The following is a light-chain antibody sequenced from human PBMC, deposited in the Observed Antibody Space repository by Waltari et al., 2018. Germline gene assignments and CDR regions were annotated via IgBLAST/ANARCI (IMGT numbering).Light chain of an antibody. Sequence: EIVMTQSPFSLPVTPGESASISCRSSQSLLDRNGYYSLDWFLQKPGQSPQLLIYLASNRASGVPDRFSGSGSGTDFTLKISRVEAEDFGVYYCMQSVQMPGTFGQGTEVEIK. CDR2: LAS. J-gene: IGKJ1*01. V-gene: IGKV2-28*01. CDR3: MQSVQMPGT. CDR1: QSLLDRNGYYS.